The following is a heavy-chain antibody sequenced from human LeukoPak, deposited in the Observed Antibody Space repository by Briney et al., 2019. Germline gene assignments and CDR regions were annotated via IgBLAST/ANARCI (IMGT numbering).Heavy chain of an antibody. Sequence: PGGSLRLSCAASGFTVSSNYMSWVRQAPGKGLEWVANIKQDGSEKYYVDSVKGRFTISRDNAKNSLYLQMNSPRAEDTAVYYCATEVTYYDFRSGYLDYWGQGTLVTVSS. J-gene: IGHJ4*02. CDR3: ATEVTYYDFRSGYLDY. CDR1: GFTVSSNY. CDR2: IKQDGSEK. V-gene: IGHV3-7*01. D-gene: IGHD3-3*01.